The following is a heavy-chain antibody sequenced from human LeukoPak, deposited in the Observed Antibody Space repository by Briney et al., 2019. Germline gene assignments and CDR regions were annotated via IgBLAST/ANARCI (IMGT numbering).Heavy chain of an antibody. CDR1: GFIFNSYT. Sequence: GGSPRLSCAASGFIFNSYTMNWVRQAPGKGLEWVSSISSSSSYIYYADSVKGRFTISRDNAKNSLYLQMNSLRAEDTAVYYCARDAATMVRGVIITNDYWGQGTLVTVSS. V-gene: IGHV3-21*01. J-gene: IGHJ4*02. CDR3: ARDAATMVRGVIITNDY. D-gene: IGHD3-10*01. CDR2: ISSSSSYI.